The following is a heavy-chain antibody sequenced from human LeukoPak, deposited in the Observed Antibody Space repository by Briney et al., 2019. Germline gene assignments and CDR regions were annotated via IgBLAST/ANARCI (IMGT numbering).Heavy chain of an antibody. CDR1: GFTFSSYS. CDR2: ISSSSYI. J-gene: IGHJ5*02. CDR3: ARAPPYIAAAGPNWFDP. V-gene: IGHV3-21*01. D-gene: IGHD6-13*01. Sequence: GGSLRLSCAAPGFTFSSYSMNWVRQAPGKGLEWVSSISSSSYIYYADSVKGRFTISRDNAKNSLYLQMNSLRAEDTAVYYCARAPPYIAAAGPNWFDPWGQGTLVTVSS.